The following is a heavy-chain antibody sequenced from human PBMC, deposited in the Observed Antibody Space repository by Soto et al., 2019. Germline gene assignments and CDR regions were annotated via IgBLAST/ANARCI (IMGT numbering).Heavy chain of an antibody. CDR1: GGSFSGYY. V-gene: IGHV4-34*09. Sequence: PSETLSLTCAVYGGSFSGYYWSWIRQPPGKGLEWIGEINHSGSTNYNPSLRDRITISQDTSERQFSLNLRLVTAADTAVYYCARLRIATNNYKWFDPWGQGTLVTVSS. CDR3: ARLRIATNNYKWFDP. D-gene: IGHD2-21*01. J-gene: IGHJ5*02. CDR2: INHSGST.